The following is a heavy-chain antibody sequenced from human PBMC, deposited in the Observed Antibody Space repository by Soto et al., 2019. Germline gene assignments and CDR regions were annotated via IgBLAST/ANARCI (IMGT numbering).Heavy chain of an antibody. CDR3: ARVRGFSETWFDP. V-gene: IGHV4-30-4*08. CDR1: GGSISSSSYY. CDR2: IYYSGST. J-gene: IGHJ5*02. D-gene: IGHD3-3*01. Sequence: PSETLSLTCTVSGGSISSSSYYWGWIRQPPGKGLEWIGYIYYSGSTYYNPSLKSRVTISVDTSKNQFSLKLSSVTAADTAVYYCARVRGFSETWFDPWGQGTLVTVSS.